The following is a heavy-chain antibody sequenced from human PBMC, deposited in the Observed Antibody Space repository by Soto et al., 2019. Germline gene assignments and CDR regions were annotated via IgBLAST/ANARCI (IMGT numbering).Heavy chain of an antibody. V-gene: IGHV3-7*01. J-gene: IGHJ4*02. CDR2: IKQDGSEK. CDR3: TRVRVAGTRSFDY. Sequence: PGGSLRLSCAASGFTFSSYWMSWVRQAPGKGLEWVANIKQDGSEKYYVDSVKGRFTISRDNAKNSLYLQMNSLRAEDTAVYYCTRVRVAGTRSFDYWGLGTLVTVSS. D-gene: IGHD6-19*01. CDR1: GFTFSSYW.